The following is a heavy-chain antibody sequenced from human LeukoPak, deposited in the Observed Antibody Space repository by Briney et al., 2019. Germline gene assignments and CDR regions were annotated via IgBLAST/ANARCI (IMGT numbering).Heavy chain of an antibody. V-gene: IGHV4-59*01. CDR2: IHYSGTTT. J-gene: IGHJ4*02. D-gene: IGHD6-6*01. CDR1: GGSISPYY. CDR3: ARASRGEQLAGLDY. Sequence: SETLSLTCTVSGGSISPYYWSWIRQPPGKGLEWIGYIHYSGTTTNFNPSLKSRVTISVDTSKNQFSLRLSSVTAADTAVYYCARASRGEQLAGLDYWGQGTLVTVSS.